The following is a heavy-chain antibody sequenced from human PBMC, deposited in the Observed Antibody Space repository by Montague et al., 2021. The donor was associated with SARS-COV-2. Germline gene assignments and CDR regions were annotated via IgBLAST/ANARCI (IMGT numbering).Heavy chain of an antibody. CDR2: IDWDDDK. CDR1: GFSLSTSGMC. V-gene: IGHV2-70*01. J-gene: IGHJ3*02. D-gene: IGHD1-26*01. CDR3: ARIWGATRGDAFDI. Sequence: VKPTQTLTLTCTFSGFSLSTSGMCVSWIRQPPGKALEWLALIDWDDDKYYSTFLRTRLTISKDTSKNQVVLTMTNMDPVDTATYYCARIWGATRGDAFDIWGQGTMVTVSS.